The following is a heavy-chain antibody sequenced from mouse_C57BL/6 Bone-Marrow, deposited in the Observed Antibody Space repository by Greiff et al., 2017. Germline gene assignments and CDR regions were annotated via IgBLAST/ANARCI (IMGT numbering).Heavy chain of an antibody. D-gene: IGHD2-13*01. V-gene: IGHV1-53*01. CDR2: INPSSGGT. Sequence: QVQLQQPGTELVKPGASVKLSCKASGYTFTSYWMHWVKQRPGQGLEWIGYINPSSGGTNYNEKFKSKATLTVDKSSSTAYMQLSSLTSEDSAVYYGARENYGDWEWYFDVGGTGTTVTVSS. CDR3: ARENYGDWEWYFDV. CDR1: GYTFTSYW. J-gene: IGHJ1*03.